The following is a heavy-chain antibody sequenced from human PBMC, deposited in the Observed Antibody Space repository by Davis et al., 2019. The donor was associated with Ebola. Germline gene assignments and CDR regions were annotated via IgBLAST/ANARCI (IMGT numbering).Heavy chain of an antibody. CDR3: ARASGSSGYYARYYFDY. CDR2: ISYDGSNK. J-gene: IGHJ4*02. D-gene: IGHD3-22*01. Sequence: GESLKISCAASGFTFSSYWMSWVRQAPGKGLEWVAVISYDGSNKYYADSVKGRFTISRDNSKNTLYLQMNSLRAEDTAVYYCARASGSSGYYARYYFDYWGQGTLVTVSS. CDR1: GFTFSSYW. V-gene: IGHV3-30*03.